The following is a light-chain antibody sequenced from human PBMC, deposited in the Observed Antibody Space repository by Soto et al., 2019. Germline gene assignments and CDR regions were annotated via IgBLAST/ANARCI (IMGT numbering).Light chain of an antibody. V-gene: IGKV4-1*01. CDR3: QQYYSTPPT. J-gene: IGKJ5*01. Sequence: DIVMTQSPDSLAVSLGERATFNCKSSQSVLYSSNNKNYLAWYQQKPGQPPKLHIYWASTRESGIPDRFSGSGSGTDFTLSSSSLKAEDVAVYYCQQYYSTPPTFGKGTRLEIK. CDR1: QSVLYSSNNKNY. CDR2: WAS.